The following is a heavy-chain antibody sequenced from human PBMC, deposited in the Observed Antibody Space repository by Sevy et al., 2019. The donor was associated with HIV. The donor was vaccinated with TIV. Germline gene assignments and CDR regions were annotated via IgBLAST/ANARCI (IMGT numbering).Heavy chain of an antibody. V-gene: IGHV3-21*04. Sequence: GGSLRLSCATSGFTFTTYTMDWVRQAPGKGLEWVSSISSSNSIYYADSVKGRFTISRDNAKNSFYLQMNNLGAEDTGVYYCPWDWVLGYGMDVWGQGATVTVSS. CDR2: ISSSNSI. CDR1: GFTFTTYT. D-gene: IGHD2-2*03. J-gene: IGHJ6*02. CDR3: PWDWVLGYGMDV.